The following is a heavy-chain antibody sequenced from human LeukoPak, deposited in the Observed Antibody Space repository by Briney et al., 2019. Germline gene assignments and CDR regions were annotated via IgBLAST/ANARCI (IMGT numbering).Heavy chain of an antibody. CDR2: ISYDGSNK. CDR1: GFTFSSYG. J-gene: IGHJ4*02. CDR3: AKDPGLILTGYLDY. Sequence: RSLRLSCAASGFTFSSYGMHWVRQAPGKGLEWVAVISYDGSNKYYADSVKGRFTISRDNSKNTLYLQMNSLRAEDTAVYYCAKDPGLILTGYLDYWGQGTLVTVSS. D-gene: IGHD3-9*01. V-gene: IGHV3-30*18.